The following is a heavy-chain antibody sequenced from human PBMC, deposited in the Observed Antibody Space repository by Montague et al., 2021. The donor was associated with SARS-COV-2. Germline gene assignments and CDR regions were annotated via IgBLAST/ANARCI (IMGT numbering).Heavy chain of an antibody. CDR1: GGSISSYY. D-gene: IGHD4-23*01. CDR2: IYYSGST. Sequence: SETLSLTCTVSGGSISSYYWSWIRQPPGKGLEWIGYIYYSGSTNYNPSLKSRVTISVDTSKNQFSLKLSSVTAADTAVYYCARAVETTVVTHFDYWGQGTLVTVSS. J-gene: IGHJ4*02. CDR3: ARAVETTVVTHFDY. V-gene: IGHV4-59*01.